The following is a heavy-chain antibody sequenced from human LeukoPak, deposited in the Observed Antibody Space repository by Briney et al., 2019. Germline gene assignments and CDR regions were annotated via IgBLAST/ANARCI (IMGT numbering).Heavy chain of an antibody. D-gene: IGHD3-10*01. J-gene: IGHJ4*02. Sequence: PSETLSLTCAVSGGSFSGYYWSWVRQPPGKGVEWIGEINHSGSTNYNPYLKSRVTISVEKTKNQFSLKLISLTAADTAVYYCARGSMVRGVIIPDWGQGSLVTVSS. CDR2: INHSGST. V-gene: IGHV4-34*01. CDR1: GGSFSGYY. CDR3: ARGSMVRGVIIPD.